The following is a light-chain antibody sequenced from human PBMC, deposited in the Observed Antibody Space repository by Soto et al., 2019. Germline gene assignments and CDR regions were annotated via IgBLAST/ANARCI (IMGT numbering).Light chain of an antibody. CDR1: QSVGTR. CDR3: QHRHNWPPLFT. Sequence: EIVLTQSPATVSSSVGGRATLSCRASQSVGTRLAWYQQKPGQAPRLLINDASNRATGVPARFSGSGSGTDFSLTISSLEPDDFAVYYCQHRHNWPPLFTFGPGTKVDI. J-gene: IGKJ3*01. CDR2: DAS. V-gene: IGKV3-11*01.